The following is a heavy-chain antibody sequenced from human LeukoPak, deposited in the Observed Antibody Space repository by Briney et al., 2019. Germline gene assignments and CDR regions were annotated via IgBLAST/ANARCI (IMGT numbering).Heavy chain of an antibody. J-gene: IGHJ4*02. CDR1: GYTLTSYG. D-gene: IGHD3-22*01. Sequence: ASVKVSCKASGYTLTSYGISWVRQAPGQGLEWMGWISAYNGNTNYAQKLQGRVTMTTDTSTSTAYMELRGLRSDDTAVYYCARDDAYFGYDSSGHYSGYWGQGTLVTVSS. CDR2: ISAYNGNT. CDR3: ARDDAYFGYDSSGHYSGY. V-gene: IGHV1-18*01.